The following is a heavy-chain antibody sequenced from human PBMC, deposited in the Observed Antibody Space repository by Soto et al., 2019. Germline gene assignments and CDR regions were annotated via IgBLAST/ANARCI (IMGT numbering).Heavy chain of an antibody. D-gene: IGHD1-1*01. Sequence: QITLKESGPTLVKPTQTLTLTCTFSGFSLSTSGVGVGWIRQPPGKALEWLALIYWDDDKRYSPSLKSRLTITKDTSKNPVVLTMTNMDPVDTATYYCAHSFQSLAWYNWNDGRRYWFDPWGQGTLVTVSS. J-gene: IGHJ5*02. CDR1: GFSLSTSGVG. CDR3: AHSFQSLAWYNWNDGRRYWFDP. V-gene: IGHV2-5*02. CDR2: IYWDDDK.